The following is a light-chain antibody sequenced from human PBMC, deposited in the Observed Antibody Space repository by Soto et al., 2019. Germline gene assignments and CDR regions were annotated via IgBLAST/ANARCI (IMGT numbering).Light chain of an antibody. CDR1: SSDVGAYNF. J-gene: IGLJ1*01. V-gene: IGLV2-14*03. CDR3: NSYTTSSTHV. Sequence: QSVLTQPASVSESPGLSITLSCTGTSSDVGAYNFVSWYQQHPGKAPKLIIYDVSNRPSGVSNRFSGSKSGNTASLTISGLQAEDEADYYCNSYTTSSTHVFGTGTKVTVL. CDR2: DVS.